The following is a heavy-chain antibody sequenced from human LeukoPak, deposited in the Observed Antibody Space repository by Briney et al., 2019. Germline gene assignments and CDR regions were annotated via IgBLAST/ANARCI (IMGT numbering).Heavy chain of an antibody. Sequence: GGSLRLSCAASGLTVSTTPMTWVRQAPGKGLEWVSDILDDGRIYYADSVKGRFTISRDHSQNKVNLQMDNLRAEDAAIYYCGSYRRAYDVWGQGTVVTVAS. V-gene: IGHV3-53*01. CDR1: GLTVSTTP. D-gene: IGHD1-26*01. CDR3: GSYRRAYDV. CDR2: ILDDGRI. J-gene: IGHJ3*01.